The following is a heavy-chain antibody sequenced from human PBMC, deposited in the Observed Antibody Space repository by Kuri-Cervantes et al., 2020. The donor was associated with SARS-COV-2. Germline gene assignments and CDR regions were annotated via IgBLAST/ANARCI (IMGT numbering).Heavy chain of an antibody. CDR1: GVAIDSNSYY. CDR3: ARDGPRHSGSRQHANYFDY. D-gene: IGHD1-26*01. CDR2: IYYSGIT. J-gene: IGHJ4*02. Sequence: SETLSLTCIVSGVAIDSNSYYWVWIRQPPGKGLEWIGGIYYSGITYYNPSLKSRVTMSVDTSKNQFSLRLSSVTAADTAVYYCARDGPRHSGSRQHANYFDYWGQGTLVTVSS. V-gene: IGHV4-39*07.